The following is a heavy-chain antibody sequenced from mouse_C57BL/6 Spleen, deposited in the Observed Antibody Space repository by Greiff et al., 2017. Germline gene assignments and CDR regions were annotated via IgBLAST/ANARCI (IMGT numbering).Heavy chain of an antibody. Sequence: EVQLQQSGPELVKPGASVKISCKASGYTFTDYYMNWVKQSHGKSLEWIGDINPNNGGTSYNQKFKGKATLTVDKSSSTAYMELRSLTSDDSAVDYCARNYEYDVFFDYWGQGTTLTVAS. CDR3: ARNYEYDVFFDY. V-gene: IGHV1-26*01. CDR1: GYTFTDYY. D-gene: IGHD2-4*01. CDR2: INPNNGGT. J-gene: IGHJ2*01.